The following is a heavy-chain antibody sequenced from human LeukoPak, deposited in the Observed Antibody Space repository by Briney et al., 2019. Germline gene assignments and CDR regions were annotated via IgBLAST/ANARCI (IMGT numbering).Heavy chain of an antibody. CDR1: GFTFSSYW. CDR3: ARGYMYYYDSSGYYSHAFDI. CDR2: IKQDGSEK. D-gene: IGHD3-22*01. Sequence: PGGALRLSCAASGFTFSSYWMSWVRQAPGKGLEWVANIKQDGSEKYYVDSVKGRFTISRDNAKNSLYLQMNSLRAEDTAVYYCARGYMYYYDSSGYYSHAFDIWGQGTMVTVSS. J-gene: IGHJ3*02. V-gene: IGHV3-7*01.